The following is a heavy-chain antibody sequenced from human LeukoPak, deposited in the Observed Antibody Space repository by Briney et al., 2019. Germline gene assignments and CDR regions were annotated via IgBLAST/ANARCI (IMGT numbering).Heavy chain of an antibody. V-gene: IGHV3-33*01. CDR2: IWYDGSNK. CDR1: GFTFSSYG. D-gene: IGHD6-13*01. CDR3: ARDSLNSSSGWFDP. J-gene: IGHJ5*02. Sequence: GGSLRLSCVASGFTFSSYGMHWVRQAPGKGLEWMAVIWYDGSNKYYGGSVKGRFTISRDNSKNTLYLQMNSLRGEDTAVYYCARDSLNSSSGWFDPWGQGTLVTVSS.